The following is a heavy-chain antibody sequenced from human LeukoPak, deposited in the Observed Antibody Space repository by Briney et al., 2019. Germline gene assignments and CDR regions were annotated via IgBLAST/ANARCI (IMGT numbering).Heavy chain of an antibody. Sequence: RSGGSLRLSCAASGFTFSNHAMSWVRQAPGKGLQWVSVISGSGRTTEYADSVKGRFTISRDNSKNTLSLQMNSLRVEDTAIYYCAKNVVVKRYLDYWGQGTLITVSS. J-gene: IGHJ4*02. V-gene: IGHV3-23*01. D-gene: IGHD2-15*01. CDR1: GFTFSNHA. CDR3: AKNVVVKRYLDY. CDR2: ISGSGRTT.